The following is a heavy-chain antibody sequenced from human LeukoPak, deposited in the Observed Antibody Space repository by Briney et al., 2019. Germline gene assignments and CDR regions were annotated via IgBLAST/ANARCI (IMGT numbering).Heavy chain of an antibody. CDR3: ARSKDSYAIYYYYYMDV. V-gene: IGHV3-64*01. J-gene: IGHJ6*03. CDR2: ISSNGGST. D-gene: IGHD5-18*01. Sequence: PGGSLRLSCAASGFTFSSYAMHWVRQAPGKGLEYVSAISSNGGSTYYANSVKGRFTISRDNSKNTLYLQMGSLRAEDMAVYYCARSKDSYAIYYYYYMDVWGKGTTVTVSS. CDR1: GFTFSSYA.